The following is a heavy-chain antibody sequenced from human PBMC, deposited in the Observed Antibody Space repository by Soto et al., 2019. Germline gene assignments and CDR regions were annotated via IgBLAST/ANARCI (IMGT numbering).Heavy chain of an antibody. V-gene: IGHV4-59*01. Sequence: QVQLQESGPGLVKPSENLSLTCSVSGGSISGSYWSWIRQSPGKGLEWLGYVYYTGSTNYSPSLRSRVSISVDTSKNEFSLRLSSVTAADTAVYFCARSVAVPGAHIDYWGQGTQVTLCS. CDR1: GGSISGSY. CDR3: ARSVAVPGAHIDY. D-gene: IGHD6-19*01. CDR2: VYYTGST. J-gene: IGHJ4*02.